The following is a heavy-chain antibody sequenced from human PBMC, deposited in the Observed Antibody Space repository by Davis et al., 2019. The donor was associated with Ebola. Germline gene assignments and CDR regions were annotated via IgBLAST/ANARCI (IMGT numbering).Heavy chain of an antibody. CDR2: IRSKANSYAT. Sequence: GGSLRLSCAASGFTFSGSAMHWVRQASGKGLEWVGRIRSKANSYATAYAASVKGRFTISRDDSKNTAYLQMNSLKTEDTAVYYCTSSDEVFRDYWGQGTLVTVSS. V-gene: IGHV3-73*01. J-gene: IGHJ4*02. D-gene: IGHD2-21*02. CDR1: GFTFSGSA. CDR3: TSSDEVFRDY.